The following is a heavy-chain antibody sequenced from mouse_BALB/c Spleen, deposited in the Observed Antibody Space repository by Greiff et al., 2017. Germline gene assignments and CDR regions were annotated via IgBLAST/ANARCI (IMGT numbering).Heavy chain of an antibody. CDR2: IWAGGST. D-gene: IGHD1-1*01. V-gene: IGHV2-9*02. J-gene: IGHJ1*01. CDR1: GFSLTSYG. CDR3: ARDHYYGSSYGYFDV. Sequence: VHLVESGPGLVAPSQSLSITCTVSGFSLTSYGVHWVRQPPGKGLEWLGVIWAGGSTNYNSALMSRLSISKDNSKSQVFLKMNSLQTDDTAMYYCARDHYYGSSYGYFDVWGAGTTVTVSS.